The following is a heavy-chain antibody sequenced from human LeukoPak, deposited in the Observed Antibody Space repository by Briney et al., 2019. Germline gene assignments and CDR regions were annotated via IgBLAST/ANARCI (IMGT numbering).Heavy chain of an antibody. CDR3: ARARGYDFWSGYFDY. D-gene: IGHD3-3*01. J-gene: IGHJ4*02. CDR2: IIPILGIA. CDR1: GGTFSSYA. Sequence: ASVKVSCKASGGTFSSYAISWVRQAPGQGLEWMGRIIPILGIANYAQKFQGRVTITADKSTSTAYMELSSLRSEDTAVYYRARARGYDFWSGYFDYWGQGTLVTVSS. V-gene: IGHV1-69*04.